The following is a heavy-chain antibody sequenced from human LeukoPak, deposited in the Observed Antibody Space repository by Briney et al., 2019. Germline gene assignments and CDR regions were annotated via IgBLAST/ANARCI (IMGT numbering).Heavy chain of an antibody. J-gene: IGHJ4*02. D-gene: IGHD1/OR15-1a*01. CDR3: ARPDPKNNGHAYFDY. Sequence: EASVKVSCKAFGYTFTSYGISWLRQAPGQRLEWMGWISAYNGKTNYVQDLQGRLTFTTDASPNTAYMELRNLRSDDTAAYFCARPDPKNNGHAYFDYWGQGTLVTVSS. V-gene: IGHV1-18*01. CDR1: GYTFTSYG. CDR2: ISAYNGKT.